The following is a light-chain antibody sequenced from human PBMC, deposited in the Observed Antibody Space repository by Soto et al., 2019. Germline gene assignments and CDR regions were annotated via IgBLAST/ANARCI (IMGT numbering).Light chain of an antibody. CDR3: QQRSNWPHT. Sequence: EIVLTQSPATLSLSPGERATLSCRASQSVSSYLAWYQQKPGQAPRLLIYDATNRATGIPARFSGSGSGTDFTLTSSSLEPEDFAVYYCQQRSNWPHTFGGGTKVEIK. CDR2: DAT. V-gene: IGKV3-11*01. J-gene: IGKJ4*01. CDR1: QSVSSY.